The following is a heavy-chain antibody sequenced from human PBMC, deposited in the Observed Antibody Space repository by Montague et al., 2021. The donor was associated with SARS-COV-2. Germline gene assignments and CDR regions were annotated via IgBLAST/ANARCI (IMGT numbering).Heavy chain of an antibody. D-gene: IGHD6-13*01. Sequence: SETLSLTCAVSGYSISSSNWWGWIRRPPGKGLEWIGYIYYSGSTYYNPSLKSRVTMSVDTSKNQFSLKLSSVTAVDTAVYYCATGFSGYSSSWFDKPLLEVEHAGPEFDYWGQGTLATVSS. V-gene: IGHV4-28*01. CDR1: GYSISSSNW. J-gene: IGHJ4*02. CDR2: IYYSGST. CDR3: ATGFSGYSSSWFDKPLLEVEHAGPEFDY.